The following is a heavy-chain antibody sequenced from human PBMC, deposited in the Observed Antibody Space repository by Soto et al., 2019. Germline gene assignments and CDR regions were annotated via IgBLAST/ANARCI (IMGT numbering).Heavy chain of an antibody. J-gene: IGHJ6*03. D-gene: IGHD4-4*01. CDR2: ISWNSGSI. V-gene: IGHV3-9*01. CDR1: GFTFDDYA. Sequence: EVQLVESGGGLVQPGRSLRLSCAASGFTFDDYAMHWVRQAPGKGLEWVSGISWNSGSIGYADSVKGRFTISRDNAKNSLYLQMNSLRAEDTALYYCAKDSMTTVNYYYYMDVCGKGTTVTVSS. CDR3: AKDSMTTVNYYYYMDV.